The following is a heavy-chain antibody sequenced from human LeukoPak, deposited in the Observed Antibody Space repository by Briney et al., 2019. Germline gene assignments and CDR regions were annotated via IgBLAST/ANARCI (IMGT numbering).Heavy chain of an antibody. CDR2: IKQDGSEK. CDR1: GFIFDDYG. V-gene: IGHV3-7*01. J-gene: IGHJ4*02. CDR3: TRENWYIDY. Sequence: PGGSLRLSCAASGFIFDDYGMSWVRQAPGKGLEWVANIKQDGSEKYYVDSVKDRFTISRDNAKNSLYLQMNSLRAEDAAVYYCTRENWYIDYWGQGNLVTVSS.